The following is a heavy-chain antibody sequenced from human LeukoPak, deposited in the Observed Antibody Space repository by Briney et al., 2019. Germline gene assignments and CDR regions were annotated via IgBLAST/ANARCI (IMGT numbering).Heavy chain of an antibody. CDR3: ARVLWFGDENWFDP. CDR1: GYTFTSYD. D-gene: IGHD3-10*01. J-gene: IGHJ5*02. Sequence: GASVKVSCKASGYTFTSYDINWVRQATGQGLEWMGWMNPNSGNTGYAQKFQGRVTITRNTSISTAYMELSSLISEDTAVYYCARVLWFGDENWFDPWGQGTLVTVSS. CDR2: MNPNSGNT. V-gene: IGHV1-8*03.